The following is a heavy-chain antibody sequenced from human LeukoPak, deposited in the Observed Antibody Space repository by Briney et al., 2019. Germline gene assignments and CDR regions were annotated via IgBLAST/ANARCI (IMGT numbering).Heavy chain of an antibody. CDR1: GFTFSTYW. J-gene: IGHJ4*02. CDR3: ARKAYDYVSYFDY. Sequence: GGSLRLSCAASGFTFSTYWMSWVRQAPGKGLEWVANINQDGSEKYYVDSGKGRFTISRDNAKNSLYLQMNSLRAEDTAVYYCARKAYDYVSYFDYRGQGTLVTVSS. CDR2: INQDGSEK. V-gene: IGHV3-7*01. D-gene: IGHD3-16*01.